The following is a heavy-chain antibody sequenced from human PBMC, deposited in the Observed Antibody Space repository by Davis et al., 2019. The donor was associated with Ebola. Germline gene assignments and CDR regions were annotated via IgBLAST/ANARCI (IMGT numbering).Heavy chain of an antibody. CDR1: GFTFSSYW. CDR3: VRGGGRTSDY. V-gene: IGHV3-7*01. J-gene: IGHJ4*02. CDR2: MNQDGGEK. Sequence: PGGSLRLSCAASGFTFSSYWMTWVRQAPGKGPEWVAHMNQDGGEKYHVDSVKGRFTISRDNAKNSLYLQMNSLRIEDTAVYYCVRGGGRTSDYWGQGTLVTVSS. D-gene: IGHD3-16*01.